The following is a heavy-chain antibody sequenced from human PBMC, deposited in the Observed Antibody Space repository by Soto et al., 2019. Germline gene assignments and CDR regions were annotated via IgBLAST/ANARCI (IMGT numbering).Heavy chain of an antibody. CDR3: ARAGLLASGDY. D-gene: IGHD1-26*01. Sequence: VQLVESGGGLVQPGGSLRLSCAASVFTFSSYWMYWFRQAPGKGLVWVSGISGDGSSTTHADSVKGRFTISRDNAKNTLYLQMNSLRVEDTAVYYCARAGLLASGDYWGQGTLVTVSS. V-gene: IGHV3-74*01. CDR2: ISGDGSST. J-gene: IGHJ4*02. CDR1: VFTFSSYW.